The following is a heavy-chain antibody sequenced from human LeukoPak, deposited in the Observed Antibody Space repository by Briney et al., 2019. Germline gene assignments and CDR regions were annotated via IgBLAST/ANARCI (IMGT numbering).Heavy chain of an antibody. Sequence: GGSLRLSCAASGFIFSDSAMHWVRQASGKGLEWVGRIRSKANNYATTYAASEKGRFTISRDDSKNTAYLQMNSLKIEDTAVYYCTRPCAGDCTDNYWGQGTLVTVSS. CDR3: TRPCAGDCTDNY. CDR2: IRSKANNYAT. CDR1: GFIFSDSA. V-gene: IGHV3-73*01. D-gene: IGHD2-21*02. J-gene: IGHJ4*02.